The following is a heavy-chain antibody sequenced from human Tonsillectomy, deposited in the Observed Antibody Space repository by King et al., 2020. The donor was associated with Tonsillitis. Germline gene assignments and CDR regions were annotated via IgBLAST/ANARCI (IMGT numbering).Heavy chain of an antibody. CDR3: AREATYYDILTGYPGGAVDI. D-gene: IGHD3-9*01. CDR1: GFTFSSYG. V-gene: IGHV3-33*05. J-gene: IGHJ3*02. Sequence: VQLVESGGGVVQPGRSLRLSCAASGFTFSSYGMHWVRQAPGKGLEWVAVISHDGSNKYYADSVKGRFTISRDNSKNTLYLQMNSLRAEDTAVYYCAREATYYDILTGYPGGAVDIWGAGTMGAVSS. CDR2: ISHDGSNK.